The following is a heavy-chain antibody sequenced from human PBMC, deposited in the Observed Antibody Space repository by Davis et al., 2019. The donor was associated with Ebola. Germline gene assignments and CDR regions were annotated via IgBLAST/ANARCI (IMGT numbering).Heavy chain of an antibody. Sequence: SETLSLTCTVSGASISSSNYYWGWIRQPPGKGLEWIGSIYYSGSTYYNPSLKSRVTISVDTSKNQFSLKLSSVTAADTAVYYCARDGGYSGYEGFDYWGQGTLVTVSS. D-gene: IGHD5-12*01. CDR1: GASISSSNYY. J-gene: IGHJ4*02. V-gene: IGHV4-39*07. CDR3: ARDGGYSGYEGFDY. CDR2: IYYSGST.